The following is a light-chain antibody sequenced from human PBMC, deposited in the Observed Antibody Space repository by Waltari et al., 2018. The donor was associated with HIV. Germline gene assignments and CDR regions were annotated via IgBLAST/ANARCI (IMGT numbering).Light chain of an antibody. CDR3: AAWDYSLSGWV. Sequence: QSVLTQPPSASGTPGQRVPISCSGRNSNVGISYVYWYQPPPGTPPKLVIYGINQRPSGVPDRFSGSKSGTSVSLVISGIRSEDEADYYCAAWDYSLSGWVFGGGTKLTVL. CDR2: GIN. V-gene: IGLV1-47*01. J-gene: IGLJ3*02. CDR1: NSNVGISY.